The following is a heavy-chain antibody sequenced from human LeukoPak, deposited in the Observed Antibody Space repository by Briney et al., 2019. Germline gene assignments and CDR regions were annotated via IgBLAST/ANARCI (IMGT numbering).Heavy chain of an antibody. J-gene: IGHJ3*02. CDR2: IRYDGSDK. D-gene: IGHD3/OR15-3a*01. CDR1: GFLFSSYG. CDR3: AKSFGWTNYYYAFDI. Sequence: VGSLRLSCAASGFLFSSYGMQWVRQAPGKGLEWVAFIRYDGSDKYYVDSVKGRFTISRDNSKNTLYLQMNSLRVEDTAVYYCAKSFGWTNYYYAFDIWGQGTMVTVSS. V-gene: IGHV3-30*02.